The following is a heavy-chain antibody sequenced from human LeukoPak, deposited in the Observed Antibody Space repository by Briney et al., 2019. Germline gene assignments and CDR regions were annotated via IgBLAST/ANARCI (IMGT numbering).Heavy chain of an antibody. V-gene: IGHV4-59*01. J-gene: IGHJ4*02. CDR2: IYYSGST. Sequence: SETLSLTCTVSGGSISSYYWSWIRQPPGKGLEWIGYIYYSGSTNYNPSLKSRVTISVDTSKNQFSLKLSSVTAADTAVYYCARDAQRGSGFVLSGFDYWGQGTLVTVSS. D-gene: IGHD6-19*01. CDR1: GGSISSYY. CDR3: ARDAQRGSGFVLSGFDY.